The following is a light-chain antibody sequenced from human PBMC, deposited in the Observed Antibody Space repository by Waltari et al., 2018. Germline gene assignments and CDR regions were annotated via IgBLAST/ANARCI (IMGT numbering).Light chain of an antibody. CDR2: GVS. V-gene: IGLV2-14*01. J-gene: IGLJ2*01. Sequence: QSAPTQPSSVSGSPGQSVTISCTGTSSDVGGYNYVSWYQQHPGKAPKLMIYGVSNRSYGVSDRFSGSKSGSTSSLTFPGLQAEDEADYYCCSYTTSSSLLFGGGTRLTVL. CDR1: SSDVGGYNY. CDR3: CSYTTSSSLL.